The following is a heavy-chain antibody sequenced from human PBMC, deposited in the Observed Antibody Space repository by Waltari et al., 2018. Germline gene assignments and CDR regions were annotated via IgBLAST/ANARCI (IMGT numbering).Heavy chain of an antibody. J-gene: IGHJ6*02. V-gene: IGHV3-64*07. CDR1: GYTVSSYA. CDR3: ARDQTSDGYNPKPVFLGVIDV. CDR2: ISSNGGST. Sequence: EVQRVESGRGLGQPGGSGRHSCGASGYTVSSYAIHWVRKAEGKGLEYVSAISSNGGSTYYADSVKGRFTISIVHSNITLNLVMSTLSAEDLAVYYFARDQTSDGYNPKPVFLGVIDVWGQGTTVTVSS. D-gene: IGHD5-12*01.